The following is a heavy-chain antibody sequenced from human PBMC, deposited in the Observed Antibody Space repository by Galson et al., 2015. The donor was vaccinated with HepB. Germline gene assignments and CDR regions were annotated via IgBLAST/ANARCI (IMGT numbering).Heavy chain of an antibody. CDR3: AKTGDLEAAPDY. CDR2: ISYDGSNK. Sequence: SLRLSCAASGFTFSSYGMHWVRQAPGKGLEWVAVISYDGSNKYYADSVKGRFTISRDNSKNTLYLQINSLRAEDTAVYYCAKTGDLEAAPDYWGQGTLVTVSS. CDR1: GFTFSSYG. J-gene: IGHJ4*02. D-gene: IGHD7-27*01. V-gene: IGHV3-30*18.